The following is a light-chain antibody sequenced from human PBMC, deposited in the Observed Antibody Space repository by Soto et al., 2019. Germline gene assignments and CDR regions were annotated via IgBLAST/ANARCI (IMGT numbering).Light chain of an antibody. CDR3: MQSTQLPPT. V-gene: IGKV2D-29*02. CDR2: EVS. J-gene: IGKJ5*01. Sequence: DVVMTQTPLSMSVAPGQPASISCKSSQSLLHITGETFLFWYLQKPGQSPQLLIYEVSTRVSGVPDIFSGSGSGTDFTLEISRVETDDVGIYYCMQSTQLPPTFGQGTRLWIE. CDR1: QSLLHITGETF.